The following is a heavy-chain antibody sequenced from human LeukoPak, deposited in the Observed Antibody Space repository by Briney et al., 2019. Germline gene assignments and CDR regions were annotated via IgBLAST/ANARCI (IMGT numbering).Heavy chain of an antibody. V-gene: IGHV4-34*01. CDR1: GGSFSGYY. CDR2: INHSGST. Sequence: SETLSLTCAVYGGSFSGYYWSWIRQPPGKGLKWIGEINHSGSTNYNPSLKSRVTISVDTSKNQISLTLTSLTVADTAMYYCTRGEFTNSWHQKKNNWFDPWGQGTQVTVSS. D-gene: IGHD2-2*01. J-gene: IGHJ5*02. CDR3: TRGEFTNSWHQKKNNWFDP.